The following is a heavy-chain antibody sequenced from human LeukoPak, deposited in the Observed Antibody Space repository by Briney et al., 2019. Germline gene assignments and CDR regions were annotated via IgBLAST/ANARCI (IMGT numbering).Heavy chain of an antibody. Sequence: GGSLRLSRVGSGFTFGIHGMNWVRQAPGKGLEWVSFISTSSTYIKYADSLKGRFTVSRDNVKSSLYLQMSSLTAEDTAVYYCARGRCSNSDCPFDYWGQGTLVTVPS. CDR2: ISTSSTYI. V-gene: IGHV3-21*06. CDR3: ARGRCSNSDCPFDY. CDR1: GFTFGIHG. D-gene: IGHD2-21*02. J-gene: IGHJ4*02.